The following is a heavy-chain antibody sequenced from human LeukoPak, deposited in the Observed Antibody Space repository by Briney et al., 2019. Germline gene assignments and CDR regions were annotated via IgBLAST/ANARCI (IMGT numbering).Heavy chain of an antibody. D-gene: IGHD3-10*01. V-gene: IGHV4-59*08. CDR3: ARLGGFGELLVYY. J-gene: IGHJ4*02. CDR1: GGSISSYY. Sequence: SETLSLTCTVSGGSISSYYWSWIRQPPGKGLEWIGYIYYSGSTNYNPSLKSRVTISVDTSKNQFSLKLSSVTAADTAVYYCARLGGFGELLVYYWGQGTLVTVSS. CDR2: IYYSGST.